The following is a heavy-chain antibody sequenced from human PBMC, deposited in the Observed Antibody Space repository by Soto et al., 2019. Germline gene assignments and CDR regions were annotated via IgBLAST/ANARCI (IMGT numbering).Heavy chain of an antibody. CDR1: GITVCSIP. CDR2: ISSSGGST. V-gene: IGHV3-23*01. CDR3: AKAQVFSYF. D-gene: IGHD3-3*01. J-gene: IGHJ2*01. Sequence: GITVCSIPLRRIRQAPGKGLEWVSGISSSGGSTYYADSVKGRFTISRDNSKNMLYLQMNNLRAEDTAVYYCAKAQVFSYF.